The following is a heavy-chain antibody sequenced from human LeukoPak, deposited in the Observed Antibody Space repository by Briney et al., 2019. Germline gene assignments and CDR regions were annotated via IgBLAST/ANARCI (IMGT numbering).Heavy chain of an antibody. CDR1: GFTFSHYW. D-gene: IGHD5-12*01. V-gene: IGHV3-7*01. J-gene: IGHJ4*02. CDR2: INQDGSEE. Sequence: GGSLRLSCAASGFTFSHYWMTWVRQAPGKGLEWVAHINQDGSEEHYMDSVKARFTISRDNARNSLSLQMNSLRAEDTAVYYCVRDGGVSGYDLLDYWGQGTLVTVSS. CDR3: VRDGGVSGYDLLDY.